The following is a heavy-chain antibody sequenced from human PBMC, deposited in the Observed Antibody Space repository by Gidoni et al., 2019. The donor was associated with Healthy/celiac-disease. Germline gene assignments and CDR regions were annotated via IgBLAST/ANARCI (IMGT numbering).Heavy chain of an antibody. V-gene: IGHV4-59*01. CDR2: IYYSGST. CDR1: GGSISSYY. D-gene: IGHD3-10*01. J-gene: IGHJ2*01. Sequence: QVQLQESGQGLVKPSETLSLPCTVPGGSISSYYWSWIRQPPGKGLEWIGYIYYSGSTNYNPSLKSRVTISVDTSKNQFSLKLSSVTAADTAVYYCARVVPFGRLSRWYFDLWGRGTLVTVSS. CDR3: ARVVPFGRLSRWYFDL.